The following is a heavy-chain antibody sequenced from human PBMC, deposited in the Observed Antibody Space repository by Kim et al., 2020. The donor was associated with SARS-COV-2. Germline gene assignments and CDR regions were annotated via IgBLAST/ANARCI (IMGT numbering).Heavy chain of an antibody. V-gene: IGHV3-7*03. J-gene: IGHJ4*02. CDR1: GFTFSFYY. CDR3: ARDDTAGNIAY. CDR2: INHDGSVK. Sequence: GGSLRLSCAASGFTFSFYYMGWARQAPGKGLEWLANINHDGSVKAYVDSVKGRFTISRDNAKNSLFLQMNSLRAKDTAVYVCARDDTAGNIAYWGQGTLVTVSS. D-gene: IGHD3-10*01.